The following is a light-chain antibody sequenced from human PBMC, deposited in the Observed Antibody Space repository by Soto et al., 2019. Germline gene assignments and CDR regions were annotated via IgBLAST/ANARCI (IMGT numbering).Light chain of an antibody. J-gene: IGKJ1*01. Sequence: IQMTQSPPTLSASVGDTVTITCRSSESIYSWLAWYKQKPGKAPQLLIYNTSTLQGGVPSRFSGSGSGAEYALTISSLQPDDFATYYCQEYNTNSRTFGQGTRVENK. V-gene: IGKV1-5*03. CDR3: QEYNTNSRT. CDR1: ESIYSW. CDR2: NTS.